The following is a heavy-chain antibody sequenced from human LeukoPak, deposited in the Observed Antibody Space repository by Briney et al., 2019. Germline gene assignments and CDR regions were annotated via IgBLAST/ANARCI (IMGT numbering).Heavy chain of an antibody. CDR2: ISYDGSNK. V-gene: IGHV3-30*18. Sequence: GGSLRLSCAASGFTFSSYGMHWVRQAPGKGLEWVAVISYDGSNKYYADSAKGRFTISRDNSKNTLYLQMNSLRAEDTAVYYCAKTRRGYSYMDVWGKGTTVTVSS. D-gene: IGHD5-18*01. CDR3: AKTRRGYSYMDV. J-gene: IGHJ6*03. CDR1: GFTFSSYG.